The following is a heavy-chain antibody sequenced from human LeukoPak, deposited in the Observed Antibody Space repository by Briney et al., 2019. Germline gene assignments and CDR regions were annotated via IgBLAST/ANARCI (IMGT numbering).Heavy chain of an antibody. D-gene: IGHD3-16*02. V-gene: IGHV3-33*01. J-gene: IGHJ5*02. CDR3: AREIMITFGGVIIVNWFDP. Sequence: GGSLRLSCAASGFTFSSYGMHWVRQAPGKGLEWVAVIWYDGSNKYYADSVKGRFTISRDNSKNTLYLQMNSLRAEDTAVYYCAREIMITFGGVIIVNWFDPWGQGTLVTVSS. CDR2: IWYDGSNK. CDR1: GFTFSSYG.